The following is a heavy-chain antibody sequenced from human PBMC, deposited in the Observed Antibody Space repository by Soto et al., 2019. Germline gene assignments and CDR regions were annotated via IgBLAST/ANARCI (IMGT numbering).Heavy chain of an antibody. CDR3: ARGTSWQLPFDY. V-gene: IGHV4-59*01. CDR2: ISYSGST. J-gene: IGHJ4*02. Sequence: SSETLSLTCTVSSDSISSYYWSWIRQPPGKRLEWIGYISYSGSTDHNPSLKSRVTISGDTSKNQFSLKVSSVTAADTAVYYCARGTSWQLPFDYWGQGTLVTVSS. D-gene: IGHD6-13*01. CDR1: SDSISSYY.